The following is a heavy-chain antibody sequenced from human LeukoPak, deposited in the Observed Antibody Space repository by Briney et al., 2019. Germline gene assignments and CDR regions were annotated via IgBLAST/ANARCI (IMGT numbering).Heavy chain of an antibody. V-gene: IGHV4-61*05. J-gene: IGHJ4*02. CDR1: GGSISSSSYY. Sequence: SETLSLTCTVSGGSISSSSYYWGWIRQPPGKGLEWIGYIYYSGSTNYNPSLKSRVTISVDTSKNQFSLKLSSVTAADTAVYYCARASSAYYDILTGYNYFDYWGQGTLVTVSS. CDR3: ARASSAYYDILTGYNYFDY. CDR2: IYYSGST. D-gene: IGHD3-9*01.